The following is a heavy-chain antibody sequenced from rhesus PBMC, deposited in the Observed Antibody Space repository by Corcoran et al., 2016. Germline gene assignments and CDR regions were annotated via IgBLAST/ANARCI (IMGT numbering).Heavy chain of an antibody. CDR1: GGSISSNY. J-gene: IGHJ6*01. D-gene: IGHD3-28*01. Sequence: QLQLQESGPGLVKPSETLSLTCAVSGGSISSNYWSWIRQPPGKGLEWIGRISGSGGSTDYNPSPQSPGTISTDTSKNQFSLKLSSVTAADTAVYYCAREVPLYYYDSGYYTGGYGLDSWGQGVVVTVSS. CDR3: AREVPLYYYDSGYYTGGYGLDS. V-gene: IGHV4-173*01. CDR2: ISGSGGST.